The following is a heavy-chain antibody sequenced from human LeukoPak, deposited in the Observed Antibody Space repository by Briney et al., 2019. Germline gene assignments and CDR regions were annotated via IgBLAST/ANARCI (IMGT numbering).Heavy chain of an antibody. Sequence: RASETLSLTCTVSGGSISSYYWSWIRQPPGKGLEWIGYIYYSGSTNYNPSLKSRVTISVDTSKNQFSLKLSSVTAADTAVYYCAGVTYGGYFDYWGQGTLVTVSS. CDR2: IYYSGST. D-gene: IGHD4-23*01. CDR1: GGSISSYY. CDR3: AGVTYGGYFDY. J-gene: IGHJ4*02. V-gene: IGHV4-59*01.